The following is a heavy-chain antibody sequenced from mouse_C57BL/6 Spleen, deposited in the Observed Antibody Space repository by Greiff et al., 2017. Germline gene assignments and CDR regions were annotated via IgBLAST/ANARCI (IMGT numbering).Heavy chain of an antibody. CDR3: ARRLYYYGSSRYYYAMDY. CDR2: ILPGSGST. CDR1: GYTFTGYW. J-gene: IGHJ4*01. D-gene: IGHD1-1*01. Sequence: QVQLQQSGAELMKPGASVKLSCKATGYTFTGYWLEWVKQRPGHGLEWIGEILPGSGSTNYNEKFKGKATFTADTSSNTAYMQLSSLTTEDSAIYYCARRLYYYGSSRYYYAMDYWGQGTSVTVSS. V-gene: IGHV1-9*01.